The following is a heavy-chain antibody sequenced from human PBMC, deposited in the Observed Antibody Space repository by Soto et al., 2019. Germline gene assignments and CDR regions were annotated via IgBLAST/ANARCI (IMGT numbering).Heavy chain of an antibody. CDR3: ARFRRNYFGD. J-gene: IGHJ4*02. V-gene: IGHV4-59*01. CDR2: IYHIGTT. Sequence: SETLSLTCTVSGDSLSPFYWSWIRQPSGKGLEWIGYIYHIGTTTYNPALKSRVTISLDSSKNQFSLNLTSVTAADTAVYYCARFRRNYFGDWGQGTLVTVSS. CDR1: GDSLSPFY. D-gene: IGHD3-10*01.